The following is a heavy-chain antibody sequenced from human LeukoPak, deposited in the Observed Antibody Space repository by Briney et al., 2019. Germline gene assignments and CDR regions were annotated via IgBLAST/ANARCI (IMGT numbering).Heavy chain of an antibody. Sequence: SETLSLTCTVSGGFISNYYWSWIRHPPGKGLEWIGYIYFSGTSYYSPSLKSRVTMSVDTSKNQFSLKLKSVTAADTAVYYCARHVRTGYNLLDHWGQGTLVTVSS. CDR1: GGFISNYY. V-gene: IGHV4-59*08. J-gene: IGHJ5*02. CDR2: IYFSGTS. CDR3: ARHVRTGYNLLDH. D-gene: IGHD5-24*01.